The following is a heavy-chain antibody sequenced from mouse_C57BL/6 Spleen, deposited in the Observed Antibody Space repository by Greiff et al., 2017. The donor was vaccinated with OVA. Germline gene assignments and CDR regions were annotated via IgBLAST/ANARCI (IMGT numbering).Heavy chain of an antibody. D-gene: IGHD1-1*01. CDR3: ARSDYGSSYPAWFAY. CDR1: GYTFTSYW. V-gene: IGHV1-69*01. CDR2: IDPSDSYT. Sequence: VQLQQPGAELVMPGASVKLSCKASGYTFTSYWMHWVKQRPGQGLEWIGEIDPSDSYTNYNQKFKGKSTLTVDKSSSTAYMQLSSLTSEDSAVYYCARSDYGSSYPAWFAYWGQGTLVTVSA. J-gene: IGHJ3*01.